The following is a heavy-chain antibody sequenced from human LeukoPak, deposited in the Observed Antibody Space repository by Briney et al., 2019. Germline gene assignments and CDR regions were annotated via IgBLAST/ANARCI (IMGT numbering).Heavy chain of an antibody. CDR1: GFTFSSYG. Sequence: GGSLRLSCAASGFTFSSYGMHWVRQAPGKGLEWVAVIWYDGSNKYYADSVKGRFTISRDNSKNTLYLQMNSLRAEGTAVYYCASSNWNDESLSDYWGQGTLVTVSS. J-gene: IGHJ4*02. D-gene: IGHD1-20*01. CDR3: ASSNWNDESLSDY. CDR2: IWYDGSNK. V-gene: IGHV3-33*01.